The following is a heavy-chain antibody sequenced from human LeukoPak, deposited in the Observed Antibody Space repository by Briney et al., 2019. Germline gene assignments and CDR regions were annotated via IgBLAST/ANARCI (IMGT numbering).Heavy chain of an antibody. V-gene: IGHV3-21*04. D-gene: IGHD2-8*01. CDR1: GFTFSSYS. Sequence: GGSLRLSCAASGFTFSSYSMNWVRQAPGKGLEWVSSISSSSSYIYYADSVKGRFTISRDNAKNSLYLQMNSLRAEDTAVYYCAKRAIVLMVYAMDAFDIWGQGTMVTVSS. J-gene: IGHJ3*02. CDR3: AKRAIVLMVYAMDAFDI. CDR2: ISSSSSYI.